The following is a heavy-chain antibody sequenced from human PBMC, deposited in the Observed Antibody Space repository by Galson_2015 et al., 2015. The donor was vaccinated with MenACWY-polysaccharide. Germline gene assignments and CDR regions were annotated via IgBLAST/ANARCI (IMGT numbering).Heavy chain of an antibody. CDR3: AKLAGGGFLNHRMDL. V-gene: IGHV3-23*01. D-gene: IGHD6-19*01. Sequence: SLRLSCAASGFPFSRYAMTWVRQAPGKGLEWVSTVSGTDDNTYYAASVKGRFTISRDNSKNTLYLQMNSLRGEDTAIYYCAKLAGGGFLNHRMDLWGQGTPVIVPS. CDR2: VSGTDDNT. CDR1: GFPFSRYA. J-gene: IGHJ5*02.